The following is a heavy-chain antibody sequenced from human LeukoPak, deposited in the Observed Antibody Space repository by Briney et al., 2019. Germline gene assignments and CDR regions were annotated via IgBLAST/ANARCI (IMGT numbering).Heavy chain of an antibody. D-gene: IGHD2-15*01. J-gene: IGHJ4*02. CDR3: ARAVHFERARSGGSYGPLDY. CDR2: ISYDGSNK. V-gene: IGHV3-30-3*01. CDR1: GFTFSSYW. Sequence: GGSLRLSCAASGFTFSSYWMSWVRQAPGKGLEWVAVISYDGSNKYYADSVKGRFTISRDNSKNTLYLQMNSLRAEDTAVYYCARAVHFERARSGGSYGPLDYWGQGTLVTVSS.